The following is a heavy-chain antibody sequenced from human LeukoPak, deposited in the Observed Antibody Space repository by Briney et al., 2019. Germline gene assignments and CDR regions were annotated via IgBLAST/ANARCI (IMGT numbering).Heavy chain of an antibody. J-gene: IGHJ5*02. CDR3: ARDTRTGYSSGWYWFDP. V-gene: IGHV4-30-4*02. D-gene: IGHD6-19*01. CDR2: IYYSGST. Sequence: SETLSLTCTVSGGSISSGDYYWSWIRQPPGKGLEWIGYIYYSGSTYYNPSLKSRVTISVDTSKNQFSLKLSSVTAADTAVYYCARDTRTGYSSGWYWFDPWGQGTLVTVSS. CDR1: GGSISSGDYY.